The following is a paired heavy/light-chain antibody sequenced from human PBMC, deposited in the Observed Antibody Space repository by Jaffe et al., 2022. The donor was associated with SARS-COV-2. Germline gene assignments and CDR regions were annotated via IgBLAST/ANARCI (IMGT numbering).Heavy chain of an antibody. V-gene: IGHV3-23*01. CDR3: AKYVQTGVGVADDY. J-gene: IGHJ4*02. Sequence: EVQLLESGGGLVQPGGSLRLSCAASGFAFSGYTMQWVRQAPGKGLEWVSVIAAGGDHIHYADSVRGRFTISRDNSKNTLYLQMNTLRAEDTAVYYCAKYVQTGVGVADDYWGQGTLVTVSS. D-gene: IGHD1-26*01. CDR2: IAAGGDHI. CDR1: GFAFSGYT.
Light chain of an antibody. CDR3: HQRIEWPIT. V-gene: IGKV3-11*01. J-gene: IGKJ4*01. CDR1: QSVERY. CDR2: DTS. Sequence: EIVLSQSPATLYLSPGERATLSCRASQSVERYLVWYQQKPGRAPRLLIYDTSNRATGIPARFSGSGSGTDFTLTISSLEPEDFAVYYCHQRIEWPITFGGGAKVEIK.